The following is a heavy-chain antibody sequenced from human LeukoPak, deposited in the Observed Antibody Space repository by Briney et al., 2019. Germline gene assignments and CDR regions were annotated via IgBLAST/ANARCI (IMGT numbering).Heavy chain of an antibody. CDR3: ARLYYYGSGSHYFDY. D-gene: IGHD3-10*01. J-gene: IGHJ4*02. CDR1: GFTFSSYW. V-gene: IGHV3-74*01. Sequence: GGSLRLSCAASGFTFSSYWMHWVRQAPGKGLVCVSRIKSDGSSTSYADSVKGRFTISRDNAKNTLYLQMNSLRAEDTAVYYCARLYYYGSGSHYFDYWGQGTLVTVSS. CDR2: IKSDGSST.